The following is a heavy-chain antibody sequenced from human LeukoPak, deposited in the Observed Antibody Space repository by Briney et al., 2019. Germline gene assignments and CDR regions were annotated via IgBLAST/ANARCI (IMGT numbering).Heavy chain of an antibody. CDR3: AKERGVAVAVIDY. D-gene: IGHD6-19*01. V-gene: IGHV3-23*01. CDR2: ISGSGGGST. J-gene: IGHJ4*02. CDR1: GFTFRRYG. Sequence: GVLRISCAASGFTFRRYGMSWVRQAPGKGLEWVSAISGSGGGSTYYADSVKGRFTISRDNSKNTLYLQMNSLRAEDTAVYYCAKERGVAVAVIDYWGQGTLVTVSS.